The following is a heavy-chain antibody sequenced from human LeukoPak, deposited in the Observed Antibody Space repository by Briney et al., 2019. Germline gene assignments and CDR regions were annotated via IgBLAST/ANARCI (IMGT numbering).Heavy chain of an antibody. V-gene: IGHV3-7*03. Sequence: GGSLRLSCAASGFTFSSYWMSWVRQAPGKGLGWVANIKQDGSEKYYVDSVKGRLTISRYNAKNSMYLQMNSLRAEDTAVYYWARGSYSSSWPFDYWGQGTLVTVSS. CDR3: ARGSYSSSWPFDY. J-gene: IGHJ4*02. CDR2: IKQDGSEK. D-gene: IGHD6-13*01. CDR1: GFTFSSYW.